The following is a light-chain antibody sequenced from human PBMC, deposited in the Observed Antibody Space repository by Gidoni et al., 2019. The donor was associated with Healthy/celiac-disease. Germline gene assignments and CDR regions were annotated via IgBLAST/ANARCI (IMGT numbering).Light chain of an antibody. CDR1: SLRSYY. Sequence: SSELTQDPAVSVAFVQTVRITCQGDSLRSYYASWYQQKPGQAPVLVIYGKNTRPSGIPDRFSGSSSGNTASLTITGAQAEDEADYYCNSRDSSGNHLNVFGGRTKLTVI. CDR3: NSRDSSGNHLNV. J-gene: IGLJ2*01. CDR2: GKN. V-gene: IGLV3-19*01.